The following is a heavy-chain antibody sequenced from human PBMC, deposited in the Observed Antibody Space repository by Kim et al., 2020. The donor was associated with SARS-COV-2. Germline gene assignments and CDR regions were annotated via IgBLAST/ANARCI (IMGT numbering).Heavy chain of an antibody. D-gene: IGHD2-15*01. CDR2: FDPEDGET. J-gene: IGHJ5*02. CDR3: ATDRDGGSWQNWFDP. V-gene: IGHV1-24*01. Sequence: ASVKVSCKVSGYTLTELSMHWVRQAPGKGLEWMGGFDPEDGETIYAQKFQGRVTMTEDTSTDTAYMELSSLRSEDTAVYYCATDRDGGSWQNWFDPWGQGTLVTVSS. CDR1: GYTLTELS.